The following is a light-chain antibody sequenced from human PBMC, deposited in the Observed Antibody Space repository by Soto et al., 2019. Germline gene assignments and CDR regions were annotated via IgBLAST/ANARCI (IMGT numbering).Light chain of an antibody. CDR1: QSVSSY. CDR3: QQRSNWPPWT. J-gene: IGKJ1*01. V-gene: IGKV3-11*01. Sequence: EIVLTQSPATLSFYPGERATISFRASQSVSSYLAWYQQKPGQAPRLLIYDASNRATGIPARFSGSGSGTDFTLTISSLEPEDFVVYYCQQRSNWPPWTFGQGTKVDIK. CDR2: DAS.